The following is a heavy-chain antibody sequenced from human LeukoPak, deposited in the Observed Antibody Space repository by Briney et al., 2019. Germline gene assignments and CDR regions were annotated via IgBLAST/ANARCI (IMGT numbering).Heavy chain of an antibody. D-gene: IGHD6-6*01. CDR3: VKGSEERLASPFDY. V-gene: IGHV3-9*01. J-gene: IGHJ4*02. Sequence: GGSLRLSCAASGFTFDDYAMHWVRQAPGKGLEWVSGISWNSGSIGYADSVKGRFTISRDNAKNSLYLQMNSLRAEDTALYYCVKGSEERLASPFDYWGQGTLVTVSS. CDR1: GFTFDDYA. CDR2: ISWNSGSI.